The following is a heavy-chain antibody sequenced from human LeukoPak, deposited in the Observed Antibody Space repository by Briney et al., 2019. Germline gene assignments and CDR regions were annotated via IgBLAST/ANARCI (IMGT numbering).Heavy chain of an antibody. J-gene: IGHJ3*01. CDR1: GYTFTSYG. CDR2: VIPIFDRP. D-gene: IGHD1-26*01. V-gene: IGHV1-69*06. CDR3: ARDAQWELRALDV. Sequence: SVKVSCKASGYTFTSYGISWVRQAPGQGLEWMGGVIPIFDRPNYAQKFEGRVTITADKSTNTTYMEISSLTSDDTAVYYCARDAQWELRALDVWGRGTMVIVSS.